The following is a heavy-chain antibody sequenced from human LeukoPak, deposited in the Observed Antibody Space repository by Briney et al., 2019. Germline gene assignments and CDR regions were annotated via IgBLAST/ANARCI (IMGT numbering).Heavy chain of an antibody. CDR1: GGTFSSYA. V-gene: IGHV1-69*06. Sequence: GASVKVSCKASGGTFSSYAISWVRQAPGQGLEWMGGIIPIFGTTNYAQRFQGRVTITADKPTSTAYMELSSLRSEDTAVYYCARDRSLAGAGGYAFDIWGQGTMVTVSS. CDR3: ARDRSLAGAGGYAFDI. D-gene: IGHD1-26*01. CDR2: IIPIFGTT. J-gene: IGHJ3*02.